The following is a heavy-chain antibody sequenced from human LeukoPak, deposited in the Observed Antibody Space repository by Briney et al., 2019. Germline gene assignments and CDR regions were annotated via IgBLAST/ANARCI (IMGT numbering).Heavy chain of an antibody. D-gene: IGHD6-13*01. CDR2: ISSSSSTI. V-gene: IGHV3-48*01. J-gene: IGHJ6*03. Sequence: GGSLRLSCAASGFTFSSYEMNWVRQAPGKGLEWVSYISSSSSTIYYADSVKGRFTISRDNAKNSLYLQMNSLRAEDTAVYYCAGARGGPYTSIAAAGILRNYYYYYMDVWGKGTTVTVSS. CDR3: AGARGGPYTSIAAAGILRNYYYYYMDV. CDR1: GFTFSSYE.